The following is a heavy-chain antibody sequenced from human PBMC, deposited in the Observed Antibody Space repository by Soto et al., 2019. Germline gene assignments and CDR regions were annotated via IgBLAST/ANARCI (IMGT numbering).Heavy chain of an antibody. V-gene: IGHV4-59*01. D-gene: IGHD2-15*01. Sequence: QVQLQESGPGLVKPSETLSLTCTVSGGSISGYFWSWIRQPPGKGLEWIGYIYYRGSTNYNPSLKSRVTISLDTSKNHFSLKLSSVTAADTAFDYCARDLHCSGGSCTGTPGAFDIWGQGTMVTVSS. CDR2: IYYRGST. J-gene: IGHJ3*02. CDR1: GGSISGYF. CDR3: ARDLHCSGGSCTGTPGAFDI.